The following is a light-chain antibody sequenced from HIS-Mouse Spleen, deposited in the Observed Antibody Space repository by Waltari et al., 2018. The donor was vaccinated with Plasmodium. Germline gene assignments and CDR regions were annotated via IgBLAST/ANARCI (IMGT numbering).Light chain of an antibody. Sequence: QSALTQPPSASGSPGQSVTISCTGTSSDVGGYNYVSWYQQHPGKAPKLMIYEVSKRPSGVPDRFSGAKSCNTASLTVSGLQAEDEADYYCSSYAGSNNLVFGGGTKL. CDR2: EVS. CDR1: SSDVGGYNY. J-gene: IGLJ2*01. V-gene: IGLV2-8*01. CDR3: SSYAGSNNLV.